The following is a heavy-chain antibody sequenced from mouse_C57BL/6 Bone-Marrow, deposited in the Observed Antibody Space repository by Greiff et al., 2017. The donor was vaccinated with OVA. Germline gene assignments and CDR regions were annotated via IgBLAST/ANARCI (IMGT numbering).Heavy chain of an antibody. J-gene: IGHJ1*03. CDR2: IDPSDSYT. Sequence: QVQLQQPGAELVKPGASVKLSCKASGYTFTSYWMQWVKQRPGQGLEWIGEIDPSDSYTNYNQKFKGKATLTVDTSSSTAYMQLSSLTSEDSAVYYCARSDYYGSSYCWYFDVWGTGTTVTVFS. D-gene: IGHD1-1*01. CDR1: GYTFTSYW. V-gene: IGHV1-50*01. CDR3: ARSDYYGSSYCWYFDV.